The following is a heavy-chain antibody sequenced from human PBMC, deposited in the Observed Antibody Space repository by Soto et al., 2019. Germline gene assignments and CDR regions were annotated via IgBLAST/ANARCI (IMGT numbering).Heavy chain of an antibody. V-gene: IGHV4-39*01. CDR3: ARLRVNWRGRDFDY. CDR2: IYYSGST. J-gene: IGHJ4*02. CDR1: GGSISSSSYY. D-gene: IGHD1-20*01. Sequence: QLQLQESGPGLVKPSETLSLTCTVSGGSISSSSYYWGWIRQPPGKGLEWIGSIYYSGSTYYNPSLKSRVTISVDTSKNQFSLKLSSVTAADTAVYYCARLRVNWRGRDFDYWGQGTLVTVSS.